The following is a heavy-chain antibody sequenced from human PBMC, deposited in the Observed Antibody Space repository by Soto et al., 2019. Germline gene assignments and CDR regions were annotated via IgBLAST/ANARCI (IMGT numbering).Heavy chain of an antibody. V-gene: IGHV3-30*12. Sequence: QVQLVESVGCVVQPGGSLRLSCVASRFNFGNFGMHWVRQAPGKGLEWVTVISNDENIKEDSVGGRVAVARDNAKNTLYLQLTSLRDDDTAIYSCARGHRGVLDYCGQGTLVTVSS. CDR1: RFNFGNFG. CDR2: ISNDENIK. J-gene: IGHJ4*02. D-gene: IGHD6-6*01. CDR3: ARGHRGVLDY.